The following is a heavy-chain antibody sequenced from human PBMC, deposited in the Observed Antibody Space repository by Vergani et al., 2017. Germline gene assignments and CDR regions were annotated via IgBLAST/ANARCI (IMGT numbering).Heavy chain of an antibody. Sequence: QMQLVQSGPEVKKPGTSVKVSCKASGFTFTSSAMQWVRQARGQRLEWIGWIVVGSGNTNYAQKFQERVTITRDMSTSTAYMELSSLRSEDTAVYYCAACPLMATGAALGRQYFDYWGQGTLVTVSS. D-gene: IGHD2-8*01. J-gene: IGHJ4*02. CDR1: GFTFTSSA. CDR3: AACPLMATGAALGRQYFDY. CDR2: IVVGSGNT. V-gene: IGHV1-58*02.